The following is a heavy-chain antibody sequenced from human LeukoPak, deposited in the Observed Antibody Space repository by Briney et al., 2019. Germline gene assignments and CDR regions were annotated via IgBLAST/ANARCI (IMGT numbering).Heavy chain of an antibody. J-gene: IGHJ4*02. Sequence: GGSLRLSCAASGFTFSSYAMSWVRQAPGKGLEWVSAISGSGGSTYYADSVKGRFTISRDNAKNSLYLQMNSLRAEDTAVYYCIVAAVPFDYWGQGTLVTVSS. D-gene: IGHD6-13*01. CDR2: ISGSGGST. CDR1: GFTFSSYA. V-gene: IGHV3-23*01. CDR3: IVAAVPFDY.